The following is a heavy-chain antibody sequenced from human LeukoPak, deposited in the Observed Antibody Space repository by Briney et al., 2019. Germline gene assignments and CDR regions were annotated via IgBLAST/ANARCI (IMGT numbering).Heavy chain of an antibody. CDR1: GFTFNDYE. J-gene: IGHJ4*02. V-gene: IGHV3-48*03. Sequence: GGSLRLSCAASGFTFNDYEMTWVRQAPGKGLEWISYISSSGSITSHADSVKGRFTISRDNSKNTLYLQMNSLRAEDTAVYYCARGGRSYSGYDLGLCFDYWGQGTLVTVSS. CDR3: ARGGRSYSGYDLGLCFDY. CDR2: ISSSGSIT. D-gene: IGHD5-12*01.